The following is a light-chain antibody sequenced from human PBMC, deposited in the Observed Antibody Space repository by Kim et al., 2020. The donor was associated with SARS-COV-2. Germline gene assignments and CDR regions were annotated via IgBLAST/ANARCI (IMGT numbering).Light chain of an antibody. V-gene: IGKV3-20*01. Sequence: PPGKRATPSCRSSQSVGTNSLAWYQQIRGQPPRLLIYGASRRATGIPVRFSGSGSGTDFTLTISRLEPEDFAVYYCQQYGSSLRTFGQGTKVDIK. J-gene: IGKJ1*01. CDR3: QQYGSSLRT. CDR2: GAS. CDR1: QSVGTNS.